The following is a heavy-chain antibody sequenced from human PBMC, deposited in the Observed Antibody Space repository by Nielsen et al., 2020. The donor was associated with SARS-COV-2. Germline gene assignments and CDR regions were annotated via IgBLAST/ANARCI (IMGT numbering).Heavy chain of an antibody. Sequence: SETLSLTCAVSGGSISIGYYSWSWILQPPGKGLEWTWYIYHSGNAFYNPSLKSRVTISVDRSKNQLSLRLSSVTAADTAVYYCARSVAEMVRGYYMDVWGRGTTVTVSS. V-gene: IGHV4-30-2*01. D-gene: IGHD5-24*01. CDR3: ARSVAEMVRGYYMDV. CDR1: GGSISIGYYS. J-gene: IGHJ6*03. CDR2: IYHSGNA.